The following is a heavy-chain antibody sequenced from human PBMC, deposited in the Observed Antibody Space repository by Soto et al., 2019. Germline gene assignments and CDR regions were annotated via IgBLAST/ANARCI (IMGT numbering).Heavy chain of an antibody. J-gene: IGHJ4*02. CDR2: IFSSGST. V-gene: IGHV4-4*07. D-gene: IGHD2-21*01. CDR3: AREGSYCAYHFAPGIPLWSFDF. CDR1: GGSINTFY. Sequence: SETLSLTCTVSGGSINTFYWSWVRQPAGKGLEWIGRIFSSGSTSFNPSLESRVAMSVDTAKNHFSLNLSSVTAADMAVYYCAREGSYCAYHFAPGIPLWSFDFWGQGALVTVSS.